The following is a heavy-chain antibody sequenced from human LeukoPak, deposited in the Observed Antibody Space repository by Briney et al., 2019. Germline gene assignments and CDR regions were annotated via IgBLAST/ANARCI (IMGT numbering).Heavy chain of an antibody. CDR3: ARAGYGGNGDWFDP. CDR2: IYHSGST. J-gene: IGHJ5*02. CDR1: GGSISSGGYS. D-gene: IGHD4-23*01. Sequence: PSETLSLTCAVSGGSISSGGYSWSWIRQPPGKGLEWLGYIYHSGSTYYNPSLKSRVTISVDRSKNQFSLKLSSVTAADTAVYYCARAGYGGNGDWFDPWGQGTLVTVSS. V-gene: IGHV4-30-2*01.